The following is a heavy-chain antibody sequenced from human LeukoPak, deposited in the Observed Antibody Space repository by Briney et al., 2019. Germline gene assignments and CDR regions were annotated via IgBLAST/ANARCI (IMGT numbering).Heavy chain of an antibody. CDR1: GGSISSSSYY. CDR3: ARDCSGGSCYGAFDI. Sequence: PSETLSLTCTVSGGSISSSSYYWGWIRQPPGKGLEWIGSIYDSGSTYYNPSLKSRITISVDTSENRFSLKLSSVTATDTAVYYCARDCSGGSCYGAFDIWGQGTMVTVSS. D-gene: IGHD2-15*01. J-gene: IGHJ3*02. V-gene: IGHV4-39*07. CDR2: IYDSGST.